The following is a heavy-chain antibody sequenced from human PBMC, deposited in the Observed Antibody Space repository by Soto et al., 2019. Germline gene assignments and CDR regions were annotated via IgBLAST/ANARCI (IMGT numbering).Heavy chain of an antibody. CDR2: IYYSGST. CDR3: ARDRFVSDFWRGASYGMDV. CDR1: GGSISSYY. D-gene: IGHD3-3*01. Sequence: SETLSLTCTVSGGSISSYYWSWIRQPPGKGLEWIGYIYYSGSTNYNPSLKSRVTISVDTSKNQFSLKLSSVTAADTAVYYCARDRFVSDFWRGASYGMDVWGQGTTVTVSS. J-gene: IGHJ6*02. V-gene: IGHV4-59*01.